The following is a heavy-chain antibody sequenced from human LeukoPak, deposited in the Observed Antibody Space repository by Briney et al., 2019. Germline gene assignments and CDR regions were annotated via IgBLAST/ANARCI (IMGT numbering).Heavy chain of an antibody. CDR1: GFTFNNYA. V-gene: IGHV3-30*04. CDR3: ATLSGYVIRDAFDI. J-gene: IGHJ3*02. D-gene: IGHD5-12*01. CDR2: ISSDGSNK. Sequence: GKSLRLSCAASGFTFNNYALHWVRQAPGKGLEWVAVISSDGSNKYYADSVKGRFTISRDNSKNTLYLQMNSLRAEDAAVYYCATLSGYVIRDAFDIWGQGTMVTVSS.